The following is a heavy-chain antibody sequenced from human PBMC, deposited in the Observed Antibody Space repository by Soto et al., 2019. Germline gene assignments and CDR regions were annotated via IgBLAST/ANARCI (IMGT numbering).Heavy chain of an antibody. V-gene: IGHV3-48*02. J-gene: IGHJ6*02. CDR2: ISSRSTTM. CDR1: GFTFSSYS. CDR3: ARMNADTYSHYYAMDV. Sequence: PGGSLRLSCAASGFTFSSYSMYWVRQAPGKGLEWISEISSRSTTMYYADSVKGRFTISRDNAKNSLYLQMNSLRDEDTGTYYCARMNADTYSHYYAMDVWGQGTTVTVSS. D-gene: IGHD1-1*01.